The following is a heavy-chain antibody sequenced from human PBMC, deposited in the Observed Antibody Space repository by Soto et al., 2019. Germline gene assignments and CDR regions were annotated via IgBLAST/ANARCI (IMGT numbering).Heavy chain of an antibody. CDR1: GGSISSGGYY. V-gene: IGHV4-31*03. CDR2: IYYSGST. D-gene: IGHD6-6*01. CDR3: ARDREYSSSSSPPSGFDY. Sequence: SETLSLTCTVSGGSISSGGYYWSWIRQHPGKGLEWIGYIYYSGSTYYNPSLKSRVTISVDTSKNQFSLKLSSVTAADTAVYYCARDREYSSSSSPPSGFDYWGQGTLVTVSS. J-gene: IGHJ4*02.